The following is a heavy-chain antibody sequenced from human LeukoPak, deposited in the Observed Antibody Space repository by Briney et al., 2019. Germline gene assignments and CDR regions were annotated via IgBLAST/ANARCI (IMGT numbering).Heavy chain of an antibody. V-gene: IGHV1-18*01. D-gene: IGHD2-2*01. CDR2: ISAYNGNT. J-gene: IGHJ3*02. CDR1: GYTFTSYG. CDR3: ARDILVVPAAHDAFDI. Sequence: ASVKVSCKASGYTFTSYGISWVRQAPGQGLEWMGWISAYNGNTNYAQKLQGRVTMTTDTSTSTAFMELRSLRSDDTAVYYCARDILVVPAAHDAFDIWGQGTMVTVSS.